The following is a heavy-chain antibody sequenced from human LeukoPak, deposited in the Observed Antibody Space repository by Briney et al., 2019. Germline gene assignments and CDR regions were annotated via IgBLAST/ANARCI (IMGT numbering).Heavy chain of an antibody. CDR1: GFTFSSYA. J-gene: IGHJ5*02. Sequence: GGSLRLSCAASGFTFSSYAMSWVRQAPGKGLEWVSAISAGGGSPYYADSVKGRFSISRDNSKNTLYLQMNSLRAEDTAVYYCAKEGVIAEAGGWFDPWGQGTLVTVSS. V-gene: IGHV3-23*01. CDR2: ISAGGGSP. CDR3: AKEGVIAEAGGWFDP. D-gene: IGHD6-13*01.